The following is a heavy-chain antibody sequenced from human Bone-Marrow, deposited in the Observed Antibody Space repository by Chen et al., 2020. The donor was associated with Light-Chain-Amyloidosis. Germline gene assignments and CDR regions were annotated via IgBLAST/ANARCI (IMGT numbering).Heavy chain of an antibody. Sequence: EVQLLESGGGLVQPGGSLRLSCAASGFTFSRYAMSWVRQAPGKGLEWVSAISGSGGSTYYADSVKGRFTISRDNSKNTLYLQMNSLRAEDTAVYYCAKDRGYYDSSGYPATYFDYWGQGTLVTVSS. CDR3: AKDRGYYDSSGYPATYFDY. D-gene: IGHD3-22*01. V-gene: IGHV3-23*01. J-gene: IGHJ4*02. CDR2: ISGSGGST. CDR1: GFTFSRYA.